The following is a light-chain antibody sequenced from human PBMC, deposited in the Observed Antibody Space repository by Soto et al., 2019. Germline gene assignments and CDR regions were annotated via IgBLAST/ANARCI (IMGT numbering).Light chain of an antibody. CDR3: CSYAGGSTYV. V-gene: IGLV2-23*01. Sequence: QSVLTQPASVSGSPGQSITISCSGTSSDVGAFNLVSWYRQRPGQAPTLIIYEATKRPSGVSGRFSGSKSGNTASLAISGLQAGDEADYYCCSYAGGSTYVFGSGTKVTVL. CDR2: EAT. CDR1: SSDVGAFNL. J-gene: IGLJ1*01.